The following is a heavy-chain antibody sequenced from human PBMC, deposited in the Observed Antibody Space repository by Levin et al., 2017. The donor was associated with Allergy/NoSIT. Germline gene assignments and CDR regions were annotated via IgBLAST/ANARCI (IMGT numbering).Heavy chain of an antibody. CDR1: GGTFSSYA. CDR3: ARVNGNYYDSSGRYSLDY. Sequence: SVKVSCKASGGTFSSYAISWVRQAPGQGLEWMGGIIPIFGTANYAQKFQGRVTITADESTSTAYMELSSLRSEDTAVYYCARVNGNYYDSSGRYSLDYWGQGTLVTVSS. CDR2: IIPIFGTA. J-gene: IGHJ4*02. D-gene: IGHD3-22*01. V-gene: IGHV1-69*13.